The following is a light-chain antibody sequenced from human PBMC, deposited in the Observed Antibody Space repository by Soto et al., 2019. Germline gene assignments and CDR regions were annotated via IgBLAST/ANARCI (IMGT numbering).Light chain of an antibody. V-gene: IGKV1-17*01. CDR3: LRHNDYPIT. J-gene: IGKJ5*01. Sequence: DIQMTQSPSSLAASVGDRVTITCRASQGIGNGLSWFQQKPGKAPKRLIYASSTLQSVFPSRFSGSGSGTEFTLTIISMQHEDFATYYCLRHNDYPITFGKGTRLEIK. CDR1: QGIGNG. CDR2: ASS.